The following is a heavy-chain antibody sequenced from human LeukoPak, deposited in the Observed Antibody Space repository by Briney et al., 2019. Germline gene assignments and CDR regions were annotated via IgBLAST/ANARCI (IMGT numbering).Heavy chain of an antibody. J-gene: IGHJ4*02. Sequence: PGGSLRLSCAASGFTFSSYGMNWVRQSPGKGLEWVAVILHDGSNKYYADSVKGRFTISRDNSKNTMYLQMNSLRDEDTAVYYCARDPKVRGVISAHDYWGQGTLVTVSS. D-gene: IGHD3-10*01. CDR3: ARDPKVRGVISAHDY. CDR1: GFTFSSYG. V-gene: IGHV3-30*03. CDR2: ILHDGSNK.